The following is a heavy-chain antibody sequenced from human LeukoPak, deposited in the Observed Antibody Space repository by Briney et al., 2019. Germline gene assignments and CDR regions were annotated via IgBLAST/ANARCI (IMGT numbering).Heavy chain of an antibody. V-gene: IGHV1-2*02. D-gene: IGHD3-3*01. CDR3: ARDLAIFGVVIILPYYYGMDV. Sequence: ASVKVSCKASGYTFTGYYMHWVRQAPGQGLEWMGWINPNSGGTNYAQKFQGRVTMTRGTSISTAYMELSRLRSDDTAVYYCARDLAIFGVVIILPYYYGMDVWGQGTTVTVSS. J-gene: IGHJ6*02. CDR2: INPNSGGT. CDR1: GYTFTGYY.